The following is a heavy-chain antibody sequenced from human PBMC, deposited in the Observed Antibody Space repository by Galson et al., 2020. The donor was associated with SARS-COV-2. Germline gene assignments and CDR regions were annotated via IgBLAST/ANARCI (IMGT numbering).Heavy chain of an antibody. V-gene: IGHV3-30*19. CDR3: ARDGADVTRGISVPGMPVY. Sequence: GGSLRLSCTVSGFTFRRYGMHWVRQGPGKGLEWVAFISDDGSNQYYADPVKGRFAISRDNSKDTLWLQMNSLTVDDTALYFCARDGADVTRGISVPGMPVYWGQGTRVSVSS. J-gene: IGHJ4*02. CDR1: GFTFRRYG. D-gene: IGHD6-19*01. CDR2: ISDDGSNQ.